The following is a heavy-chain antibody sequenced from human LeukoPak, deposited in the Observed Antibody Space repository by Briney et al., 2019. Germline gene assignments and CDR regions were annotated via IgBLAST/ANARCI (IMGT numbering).Heavy chain of an antibody. V-gene: IGHV3-7*01. CDR2: IKQGGSDR. D-gene: IGHD2/OR15-2a*01. J-gene: IGHJ4*02. CDR3: ARDTFGL. Sequence: GGSLRLSCEASGFTLSNHWMTWVRQAPGKGLEWVATIKQGGSDRFYVDSVKGRFTISGDNAKNSLYLEMNSLRVEDTAVYYCARDTFGLWGQGTLVTVSS. CDR1: GFTLSNHW.